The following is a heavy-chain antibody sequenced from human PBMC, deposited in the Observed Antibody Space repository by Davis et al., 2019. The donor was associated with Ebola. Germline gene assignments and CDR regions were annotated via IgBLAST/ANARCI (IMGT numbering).Heavy chain of an antibody. CDR3: ARLAIPINWFDP. Sequence: PGGSLRLSCKGSGYSFTSYWISWVRQMPGKGLEWMGRIDPSDSYTNYSSSFQGHVTISADKSISTAYLQWSSLKASDTAMYYCARLAIPINWFDPWGQGTLVTVSS. V-gene: IGHV5-10-1*01. J-gene: IGHJ5*02. CDR2: IDPSDSYT. CDR1: GYSFTSYW.